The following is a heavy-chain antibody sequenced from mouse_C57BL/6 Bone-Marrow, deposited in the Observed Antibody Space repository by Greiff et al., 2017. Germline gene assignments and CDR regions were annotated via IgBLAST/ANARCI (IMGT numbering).Heavy chain of an antibody. CDR1: GYTFTSYG. Sequence: QVQLKESGAELARPGASVKLSCKASGYTFTSYGISWVKQRTGQGLEWIGEIYPRSGNTYYNEKFKGKATLTADKSSSTAYMELRSLTSEDSAVYFCARWNGKRYYFDYWGQGTTLTVSS. V-gene: IGHV1-81*01. CDR2: IYPRSGNT. D-gene: IGHD2-1*01. CDR3: ARWNGKRYYFDY. J-gene: IGHJ2*01.